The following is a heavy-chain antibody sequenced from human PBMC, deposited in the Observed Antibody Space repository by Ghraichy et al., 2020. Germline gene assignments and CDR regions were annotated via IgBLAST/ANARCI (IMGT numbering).Heavy chain of an antibody. CDR2: INPNSGVT. V-gene: IGHV1-2*02. Sequence: ASVKVSCKASGYTFTGYYIHWVRQAPGQGLEWMGCINPNSGVTKYAQMFEGRVTMTRDTSISTAYIELSSLRSDDTAVYFCARVPNTGALDYWGQGTLVTGSS. CDR3: ARVPNTGALDY. J-gene: IGHJ4*02. CDR1: GYTFTGYY. D-gene: IGHD1-14*01.